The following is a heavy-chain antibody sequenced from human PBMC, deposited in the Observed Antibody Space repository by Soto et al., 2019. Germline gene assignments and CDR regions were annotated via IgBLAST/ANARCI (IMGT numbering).Heavy chain of an antibody. CDR1: GYTFTSYD. D-gene: IGHD3-10*01. CDR3: AREITMVRGVTPGWFDP. Sequence: QVQLVQSGAEVKKPGASVKVSCKASGYTFTSYDINWVRQATGQGLEWMGWMNPNSGNTGYAQKFQGRVTMTRNTSISTAYMELSSLRSEATAVYYCAREITMVRGVTPGWFDPWGQGTLVTVSS. V-gene: IGHV1-8*01. CDR2: MNPNSGNT. J-gene: IGHJ5*02.